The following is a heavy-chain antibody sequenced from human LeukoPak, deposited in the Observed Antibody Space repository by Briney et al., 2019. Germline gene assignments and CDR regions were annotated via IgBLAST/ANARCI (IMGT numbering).Heavy chain of an antibody. CDR3: ARESRYCSSTSCSGWYFQH. J-gene: IGHJ1*01. CDR1: GGSFSDYY. V-gene: IGHV4-34*01. CDR2: INHSGST. D-gene: IGHD2-2*01. Sequence: SETLSLTCAVYGGSFSDYYWSWIRQPPGKGLEWIAEINHSGSTNYNPSLKSRVIISVDTSKNQFSLILSSVTAADTAVYFCARESRYCSSTSCSGWYFQHWGQGTLVTVSS.